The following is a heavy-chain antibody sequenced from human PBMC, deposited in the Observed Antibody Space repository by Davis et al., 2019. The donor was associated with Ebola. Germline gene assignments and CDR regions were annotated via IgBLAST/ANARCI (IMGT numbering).Heavy chain of an antibody. D-gene: IGHD3/OR15-3a*01. Sequence: GGSLRLSCAASGFTFSGPAMHWVRQASGKGLEWVGRIRSKANSYATAYAASVKGRFTISRDDSKNTAYLQMNSLKTEDTAVYYCTSTRGLLDYWGQGTLVTVSS. CDR1: GFTFSGPA. J-gene: IGHJ4*02. CDR2: IRSKANSYAT. V-gene: IGHV3-73*01. CDR3: TSTRGLLDY.